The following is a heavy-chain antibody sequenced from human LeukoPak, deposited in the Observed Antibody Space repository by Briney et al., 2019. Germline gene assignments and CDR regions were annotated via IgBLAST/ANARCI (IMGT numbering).Heavy chain of an antibody. D-gene: IGHD4-11*01. Sequence: SETLSLTCAVSGGSISSSNWWSWVRQPPGKGLEWIGEIYHSGSTNYNPSLKSRVTISVDKSKNQFSLKLSSVTAADTAVYYCARHDYSNYGARGTRDYWGQGTLVTVSS. CDR2: IYHSGST. J-gene: IGHJ4*02. CDR3: ARHDYSNYGARGTRDY. V-gene: IGHV4-4*02. CDR1: GGSISSSNW.